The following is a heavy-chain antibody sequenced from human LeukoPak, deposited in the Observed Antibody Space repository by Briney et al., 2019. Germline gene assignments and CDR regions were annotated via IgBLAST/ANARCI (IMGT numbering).Heavy chain of an antibody. CDR3: AEDQRGWGTDYPPLDS. J-gene: IGHJ4*02. CDR1: GFTLSSRG. D-gene: IGHD3-10*01. CDR2: VTYDGSKE. Sequence: GRSLRLSCGASGFTLSSRGMHWVRQAPGKGLEWMAVVTYDGSKEDYADSVRGRFTISRDNSKHMLYLHMNNLTVEDTGVYYCAEDQRGWGTDYPPLDSWGLGTLVVVSS. V-gene: IGHV3-30*18.